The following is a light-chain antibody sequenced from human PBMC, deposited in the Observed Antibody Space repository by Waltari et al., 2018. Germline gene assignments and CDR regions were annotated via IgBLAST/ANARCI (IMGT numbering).Light chain of an antibody. CDR3: MIWHGSAAV. J-gene: IGLJ7*01. V-gene: IGLV5-45*03. Sequence: QAVLTQPSSLSATPGASASLTCTLRSGINVGTYRIYWYQQKPGSPPQYLLRHKSDSDKQRGFGVPSHFXGSKDVSANAGILLISGLQSEDEADYYCMIWHGSAAVFGGGTQLTVL. CDR1: SGINVGTYR. CDR2: HKSDSDK.